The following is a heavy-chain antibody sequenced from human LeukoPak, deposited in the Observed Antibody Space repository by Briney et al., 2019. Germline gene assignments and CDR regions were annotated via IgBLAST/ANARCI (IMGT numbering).Heavy chain of an antibody. D-gene: IGHD3-22*01. V-gene: IGHV3-30*18. J-gene: IGHJ4*02. CDR3: AKDRYYDSSGYYPGYFDY. CDR2: ISYDGSNK. CDR1: GFTFSSYG. Sequence: GGSLRLSCAASGFTFSSYGMHWVRQAPGKGLEWVAVISYDGSNKYYADSVKGRFTISRDNSKNTLYLQMNSLRAEDTAVYYCAKDRYYDSSGYYPGYFDYWGQGTLVTVSS.